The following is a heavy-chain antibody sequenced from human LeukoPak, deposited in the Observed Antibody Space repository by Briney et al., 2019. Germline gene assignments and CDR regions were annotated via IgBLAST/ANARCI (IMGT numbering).Heavy chain of an antibody. V-gene: IGHV3-21*01. J-gene: IGHJ4*02. D-gene: IGHD3-22*01. CDR2: ISSSSSYI. CDR3: ASHHHDSSGYYRSY. CDR1: GFTFSSYA. Sequence: GGSLRLSCAASGFTFSSYAMSWVRQAPGKGLEWVSSISSSSSYIYYADSVKGRFTISRDNAKNSLYLQMNSLRAEDTAVYYCASHHHDSSGYYRSYWGQGTLVTVSS.